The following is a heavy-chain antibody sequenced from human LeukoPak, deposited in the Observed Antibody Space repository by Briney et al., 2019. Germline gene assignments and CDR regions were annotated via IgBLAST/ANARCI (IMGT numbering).Heavy chain of an antibody. Sequence: ASVKVSCKASGYTFTSYGISWVRQAPGQGLEWMGWISAYNGNTNYAQKLQGRVTMTTDTSTSTAYMELRSLRSDDTAVYYCARVSGYDYHYYYYGMDVWAQGPTVTVSS. J-gene: IGHJ6*02. V-gene: IGHV1-18*01. CDR2: ISAYNGNT. CDR1: GYTFTSYG. CDR3: ARVSGYDYHYYYYGMDV. D-gene: IGHD5-12*01.